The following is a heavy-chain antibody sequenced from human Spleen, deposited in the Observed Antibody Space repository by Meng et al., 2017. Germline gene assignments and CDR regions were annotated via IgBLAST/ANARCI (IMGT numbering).Heavy chain of an antibody. J-gene: IGHJ5*02. D-gene: IGHD6-13*01. CDR1: GGSLSDYY. CDR2: IKHSGST. Sequence: VHLQQWGAGLLKPSETLSLTCAVSGGSLSDYYWSWVRQPPGKGLEWIGQIKHSGSTIYTPSLKSRVTISVDTSKNQFSLKLSSVTAADTAVYYCARGVCSSSCYFHNWFDPWGQGTLVTVSS. V-gene: IGHV4-34*01. CDR3: ARGVCSSSCYFHNWFDP.